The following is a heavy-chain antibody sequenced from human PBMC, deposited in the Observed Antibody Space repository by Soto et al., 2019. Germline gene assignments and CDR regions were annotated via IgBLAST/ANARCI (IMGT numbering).Heavy chain of an antibody. CDR2: IYYSGST. CDR1: GGSISSYY. D-gene: IGHD3-10*01. J-gene: IGHJ4*02. Sequence: SETLSLTCTVSGGSISSYYWSWIRQPPGKGLEWIGYIYYSGSTNYNPSHKSRVTISVDTSKNQFSLKLRSVTAADTAVYYCSRAPRGNYGYPSYFDYWGQGTLVTVSS. CDR3: SRAPRGNYGYPSYFDY. V-gene: IGHV4-59*01.